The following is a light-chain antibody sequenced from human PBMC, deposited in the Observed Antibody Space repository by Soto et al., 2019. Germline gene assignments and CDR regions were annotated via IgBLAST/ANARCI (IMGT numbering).Light chain of an antibody. CDR3: QQYGSAPIT. Sequence: EIVLTQSPGALSLSPGERATLSCRASQSVASSFLAWYQQKPGQAPRLLMYGASSRATGIPDRFSGSGSGTDFTRTISRLEPEDFAMYYCQQYGSAPITFGPGTKVDLK. V-gene: IGKV3-20*01. CDR2: GAS. CDR1: QSVASSF. J-gene: IGKJ3*01.